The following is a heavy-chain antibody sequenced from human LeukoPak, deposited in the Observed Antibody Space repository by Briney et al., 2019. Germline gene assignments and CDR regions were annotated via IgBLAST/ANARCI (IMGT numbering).Heavy chain of an antibody. CDR3: ARGSPVTSYYFDS. J-gene: IGHJ4*02. V-gene: IGHV4-61*02. CDR1: GGSISSGGYS. Sequence: SETLSLTCAVSGGSISSGGYSWSWLRQPGGKGLEWIGRIYSSGSTNYNPSLKSRVTMSVDTSNNQFSLNLNSVTAADTAMYYCARGSPVTSYYFDSWGQGTLVTVSS. D-gene: IGHD4-17*01. CDR2: IYSSGST.